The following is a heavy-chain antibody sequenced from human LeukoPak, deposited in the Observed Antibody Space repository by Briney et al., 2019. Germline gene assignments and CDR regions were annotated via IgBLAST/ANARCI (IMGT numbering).Heavy chain of an antibody. CDR3: AAGNYYFDY. J-gene: IGHJ4*02. D-gene: IGHD1-7*01. CDR1: GGSIGRYY. CDR2: IYYSGST. Sequence: PSETLSLTCSVSGGSIGRYYWSWIRQPPGKALDWIGYIYYSGSTNYNPPLKSRVTISADTSKNQFSLKLSSVTAADTAVYYFAAGNYYFDYWGQGTLVTVSS. V-gene: IGHV4-59*01.